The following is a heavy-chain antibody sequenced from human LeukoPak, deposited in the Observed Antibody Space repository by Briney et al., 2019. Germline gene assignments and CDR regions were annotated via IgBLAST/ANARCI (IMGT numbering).Heavy chain of an antibody. V-gene: IGHV1-18*01. Sequence: GASVKVSCKASGYTFTSYGISWVRQAPGQGLEWMGWISAYNGNTNYAQKLQGRVTMTTDTSTSTAYMELRSLRSHDTAVYYCAREVAVAGSYYFDYWGQGTLVTVSS. CDR2: ISAYNGNT. CDR3: AREVAVAGSYYFDY. J-gene: IGHJ4*02. CDR1: GYTFTSYG. D-gene: IGHD6-19*01.